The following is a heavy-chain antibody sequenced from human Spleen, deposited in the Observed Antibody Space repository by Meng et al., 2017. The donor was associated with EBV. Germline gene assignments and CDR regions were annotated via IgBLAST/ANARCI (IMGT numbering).Heavy chain of an antibody. V-gene: IGHV4-39*01. CDR1: GGSISSNNYY. J-gene: IGHJ4*02. D-gene: IGHD2-2*01. CDR3: AAVVPAANDY. Sequence: HLQLQESGPGLVKPSETLSLTCTVSGGSISSNNYYWGCIRQPPGKGLEWIGSIYYSGSTYYNPSLKSRVTISVDTSKNQFSLKLSSVTAADTAVYYCAAVVPAANDYWGQGTLVTVSS. CDR2: IYYSGST.